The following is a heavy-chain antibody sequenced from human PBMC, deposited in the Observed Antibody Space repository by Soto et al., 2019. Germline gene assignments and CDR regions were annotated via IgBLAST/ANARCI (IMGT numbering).Heavy chain of an antibody. V-gene: IGHV3-30-3*01. CDR1: GFTFSSYA. D-gene: IGHD5-18*01. CDR3: ARDLDTAMVTVDY. CDR2: ISYDGSNK. J-gene: IGHJ4*02. Sequence: GGSLRLSCAASGFTFSSYAMHWVRQAPGKGLEWVAVISYDGSNKYYADSVKGRFTISRYNSKNTLYLQMNSLRAEDTAVYYCARDLDTAMVTVDYWGQGTLVTVSS.